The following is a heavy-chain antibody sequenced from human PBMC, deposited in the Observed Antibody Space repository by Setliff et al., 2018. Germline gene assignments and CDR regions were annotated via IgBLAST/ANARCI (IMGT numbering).Heavy chain of an antibody. CDR1: GYTFTNYG. V-gene: IGHV1-18*01. Sequence: ASVKVSCKASGYTFTNYGITWVRQAPGQGLEWMAWISAYDGNTKYTLKLQGRVTLTTDTPTTTAYMDLRGLRSDDTAVYFCARATRDSGGWYYEYNWFDPWGQGTLVTVSS. D-gene: IGHD6-19*01. CDR2: ISAYDGNT. CDR3: ARATRDSGGWYYEYNWFDP. J-gene: IGHJ5*02.